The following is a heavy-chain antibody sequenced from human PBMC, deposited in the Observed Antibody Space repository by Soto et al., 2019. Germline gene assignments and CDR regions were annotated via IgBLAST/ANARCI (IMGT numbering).Heavy chain of an antibody. V-gene: IGHV1-18*04. CDR2: ISAYNGNT. J-gene: IGHJ4*02. CDR1: GYTFTSYG. Sequence: ASVKVSCKASGYTFTSYGISWVRQAPGQGLEWMGWISAYNGNTNYAQKLQGRVTMTTDTSTSTAYMELRSLRSDDTAVYYCARVIRYRGTYSKYYFDPWGQGTLVTVSS. D-gene: IGHD1-26*01. CDR3: ARVIRYRGTYSKYYFDP.